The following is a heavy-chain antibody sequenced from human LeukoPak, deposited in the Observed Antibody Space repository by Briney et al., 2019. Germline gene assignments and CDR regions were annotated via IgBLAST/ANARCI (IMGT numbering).Heavy chain of an antibody. J-gene: IGHJ4*02. Sequence: PGGSLRLSCVASGFSFSSYVMNWVRQAPGTGLEWVSAISGNGGSTYYADSVKGRFTISRDNTENTVYLQMNSLRAEDTAVYYCARADYDVLTGYSGGYFDYWGQGTLVTVSS. D-gene: IGHD3-9*01. V-gene: IGHV3-23*01. CDR2: ISGNGGST. CDR1: GFSFSSYV. CDR3: ARADYDVLTGYSGGYFDY.